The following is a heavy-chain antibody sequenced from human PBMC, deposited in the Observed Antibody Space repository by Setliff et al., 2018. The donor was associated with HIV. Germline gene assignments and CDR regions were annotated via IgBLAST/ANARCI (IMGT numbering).Heavy chain of an antibody. CDR3: ARAVNLTFDI. V-gene: IGHV4-38-2*02. CDR1: GYSSAGNLA. Sequence: PSGTLSLTCTVSGYSSAGNLAWAWIRQHPKKGLEWIGSIWHAGNTLYNPSLKSRVSISLDTSMEEFGLQLSSVTAADTAVYYCARAVNLTFDIWSLGTMVTVSS. J-gene: IGHJ3*02. CDR2: IWHAGNT.